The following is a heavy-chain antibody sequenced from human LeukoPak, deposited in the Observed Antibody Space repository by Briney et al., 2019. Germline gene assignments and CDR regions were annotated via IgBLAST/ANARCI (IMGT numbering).Heavy chain of an antibody. CDR3: AREKGSSNYDS. Sequence: GGSLRLSCAASGFTFNNYWIHWVRQVPGKGLVWVSRINGDGSSTAYADSAKGRFTISRDNAKNTLYLQMNSLRAEDTAVYYCAREKGSSNYDSWGQGTLVTVSS. V-gene: IGHV3-74*03. D-gene: IGHD4-11*01. J-gene: IGHJ5*01. CDR1: GFTFNNYW. CDR2: INGDGSST.